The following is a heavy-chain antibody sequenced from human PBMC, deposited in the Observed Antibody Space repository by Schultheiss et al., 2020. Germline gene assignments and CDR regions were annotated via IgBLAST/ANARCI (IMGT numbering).Heavy chain of an antibody. V-gene: IGHV3-15*07. CDR2: IKSKTDGGTT. CDR3: TTGLWFLPRVDY. CDR1: GFTFSNAW. J-gene: IGHJ4*02. D-gene: IGHD3-10*01. Sequence: GGSLRLSCAASGFTFSNAWMNWVRQAPGKGLEWVGRIKSKTDGGTTDYAAPVKGRFTISRDDSRSTMYLQMNSLKTEDTAVYYCTTGLWFLPRVDYWGQGTLVTVSS.